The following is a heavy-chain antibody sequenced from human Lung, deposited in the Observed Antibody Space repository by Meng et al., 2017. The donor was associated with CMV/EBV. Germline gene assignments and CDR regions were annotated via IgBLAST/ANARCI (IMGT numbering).Heavy chain of an antibody. CDR3: LRRSGGSV. CDR2: IPHRGSS. Sequence: QGWLRESGPPLVKPSETLSLTCAVSGDSITNHNWWAWVRQPPGKGLEWIGEIPHRGSSAYNPSLKSRVSMSIDKSKNQFSLKLTSVTAADTAVYHCLRRSGGSVWGQGTLVTASS. CDR1: GDSITNHNW. J-gene: IGHJ1*01. D-gene: IGHD3-10*01. V-gene: IGHV4-4*02.